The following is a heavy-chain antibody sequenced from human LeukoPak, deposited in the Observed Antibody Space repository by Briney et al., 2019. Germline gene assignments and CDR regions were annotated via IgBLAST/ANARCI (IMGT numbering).Heavy chain of an antibody. J-gene: IGHJ4*02. Sequence: SETLSLTCTVSGGSISSYYWSWIRQRPGKGLEWIGCMYYSGTTYYNPSLKSRVTISGDTSKNEFSLKLSSVTAADTAVYYCARGERGVIISWSAFFDYWGQGTLVTVSS. V-gene: IGHV4-59*12. CDR2: MYYSGTT. CDR3: ARGERGVIISWSAFFDY. D-gene: IGHD2-21*01. CDR1: GGSISSYY.